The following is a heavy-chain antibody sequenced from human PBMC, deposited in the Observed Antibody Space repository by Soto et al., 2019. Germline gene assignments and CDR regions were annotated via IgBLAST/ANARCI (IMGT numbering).Heavy chain of an antibody. Sequence: XETLSLTCYVFGDSVNSDNYYWTWIRQPPGKDLEWIGNIYFSGSTYYNPSLNSRVTLSIDTSNNHFSLKLTSVTAADTAMYYCARHRAVAGLDYWGQGTLVTVSS. J-gene: IGHJ1*01. V-gene: IGHV4-39*01. CDR3: ARHRAVAGLDY. D-gene: IGHD6-19*01. CDR1: GDSVNSDNYY. CDR2: IYFSGST.